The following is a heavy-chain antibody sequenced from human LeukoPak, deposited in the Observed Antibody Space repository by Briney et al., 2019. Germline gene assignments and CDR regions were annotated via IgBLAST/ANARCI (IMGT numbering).Heavy chain of an antibody. CDR2: ISYDGSNK. D-gene: IGHD2-15*01. V-gene: IGHV3-30-3*01. CDR3: ASGLRISLFTPHFDY. CDR1: GFTFSSYA. J-gene: IGHJ4*02. Sequence: GGSLRLSCAASGFTFSSYAMHWVSQAPGKGLEWVAVISYDGSNKYYADSVKGRFTISRDNSKNTLYLQMNSLRAEDTAVYYCASGLRISLFTPHFDYWGQGTLVTVSS.